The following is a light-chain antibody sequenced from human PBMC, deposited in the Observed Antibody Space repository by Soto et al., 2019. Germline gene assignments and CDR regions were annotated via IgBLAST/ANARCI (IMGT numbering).Light chain of an antibody. V-gene: IGKV1-39*01. CDR2: AAS. CDR1: QTISSY. J-gene: IGKJ2*01. CDR3: QQSHSIPYT. Sequence: DIQMTQSPSSLSASVGDRVTITCRAIQTISSYLNWYQQKPGKAPKLLIYAASSLQSGVPSRFSGSGSGTDFTLTISSLQPEDFATYYCQQSHSIPYTFGQGTKLEIK.